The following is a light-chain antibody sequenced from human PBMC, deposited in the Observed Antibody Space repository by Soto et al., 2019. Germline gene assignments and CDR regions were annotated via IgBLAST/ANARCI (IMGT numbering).Light chain of an antibody. CDR3: QQYGTSPRT. CDR1: QSISSNY. V-gene: IGKV3-20*01. CDR2: GAS. Sequence: EIVITQSPATLSVSPGKRVTLSCRASQSISSNYLAWYQQKPGQSPRLLIYGASSRATGIPDRFSGRGSGTDFTLTISRLEPEDFAVYFCQQYGTSPRTFGQGTKVDIK. J-gene: IGKJ1*01.